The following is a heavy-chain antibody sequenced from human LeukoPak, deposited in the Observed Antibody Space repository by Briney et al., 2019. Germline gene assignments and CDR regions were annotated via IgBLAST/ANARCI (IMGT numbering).Heavy chain of an antibody. V-gene: IGHV1-2*02. J-gene: IGHJ6*03. D-gene: IGHD3-10*01. CDR1: GYTFTGYY. CDR3: ARVKAYGLGTSDYYYYMDV. CDR2: INPNSGGT. Sequence: AAVKVSCKASGYTFTGYYMHWVRQAPEQGLEWMGWINPNSGGTNYAQKFQGRVTMTRDTSISTVYMELSSLRSEDTAVYYCARVKAYGLGTSDYYYYMDVWGKGTTVTISS.